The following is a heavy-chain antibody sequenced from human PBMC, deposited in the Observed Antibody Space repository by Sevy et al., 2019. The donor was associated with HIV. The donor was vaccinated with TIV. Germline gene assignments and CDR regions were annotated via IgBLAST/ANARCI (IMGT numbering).Heavy chain of an antibody. CDR3: TTLRLYFDWFLRFHVSYGMDV. CDR2: IKSKTDGGTT. Sequence: GGSLRLSCAASGFTFSNAWMSWVRQAPGKGLEWVGRIKSKTDGGTTDYAAPVKGRFTISRDDSKNTLILQMNSMKTADTSVYYCTTLRLYFDWFLRFHVSYGMDVWGQGTTFTVSS. CDR1: GFTFSNAW. D-gene: IGHD3-9*01. V-gene: IGHV3-15*01. J-gene: IGHJ6*02.